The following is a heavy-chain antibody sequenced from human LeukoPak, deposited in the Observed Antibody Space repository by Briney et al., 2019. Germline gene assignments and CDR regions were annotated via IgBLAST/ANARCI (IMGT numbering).Heavy chain of an antibody. D-gene: IGHD3-16*01. CDR1: GGSIRRYY. CDR3: ARIRGSPRHYSYYYYMDV. J-gene: IGHJ6*03. CDR2: IYTSGST. V-gene: IGHV4-4*09. Sequence: SETLSLTCTVSGGSIRRYYCSCSRQPPGKGLGWIGDIYTSGSTNYNPSLKSRVTISVDTSKNQFSPKLSSVTPADTAVYYFARIRGSPRHYSYYYYMDVWGKGTTVTVSS.